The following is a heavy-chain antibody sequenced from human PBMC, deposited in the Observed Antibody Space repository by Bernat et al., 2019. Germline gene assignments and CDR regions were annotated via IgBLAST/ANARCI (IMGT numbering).Heavy chain of an antibody. CDR3: ATRGPTGSYFFDS. D-gene: IGHD3-10*01. CDR2: IYSGGST. J-gene: IGHJ4*02. V-gene: IGHV3-53*02. Sequence: EVQLVETGGGLIQPGGSLRLSCAASGFIVSSNYMSWVRQAPGKGLEWVSVIYSGGSTYYADSVKGRFTISRDNSKNTLNLQMNTLRAEDTAVYYCATRGPTGSYFFDSWGQGTLVTVSS. CDR1: GFIVSSNY.